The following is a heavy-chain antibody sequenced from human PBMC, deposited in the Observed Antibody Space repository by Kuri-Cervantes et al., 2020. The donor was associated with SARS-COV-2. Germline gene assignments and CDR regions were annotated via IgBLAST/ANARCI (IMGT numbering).Heavy chain of an antibody. CDR1: GFTFSSYW. D-gene: IGHD2-8*01. V-gene: IGHV3-7*03. Sequence: GESLKISCAASGFTFSSYWMSWVRQAPGKGPEWVANIKQDGSEKYYVDSVKGRFTISRDNAKNSLYLQMNSLRAEDTAVYYCARARGYCTNGVCYLWFDPWGQGTLVTVSS. J-gene: IGHJ5*02. CDR2: IKQDGSEK. CDR3: ARARGYCTNGVCYLWFDP.